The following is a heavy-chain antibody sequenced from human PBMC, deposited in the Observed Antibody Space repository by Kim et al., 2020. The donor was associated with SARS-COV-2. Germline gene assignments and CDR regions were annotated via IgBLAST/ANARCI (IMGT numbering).Heavy chain of an antibody. V-gene: IGHV3-43*01. Sequence: SVQGRFTISRDNSKNSLYLQMNSLRTEDTALYYCAKADCSGGSCLHIFDYWGQGTLVTVSS. D-gene: IGHD2-15*01. CDR3: AKADCSGGSCLHIFDY. J-gene: IGHJ4*02.